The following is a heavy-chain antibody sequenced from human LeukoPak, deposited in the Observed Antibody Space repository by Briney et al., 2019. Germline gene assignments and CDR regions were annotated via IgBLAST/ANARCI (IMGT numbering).Heavy chain of an antibody. D-gene: IGHD6-19*01. Sequence: GGSLRLSCAASGFTFSSHWMKWVRQAPGKGPEWVATIKYDGSEKYYVDSVKGLFTISRDNAKNSLYLQTDSLRVEDTAVYYCVRGGSGWKGGDHWGQGTLVTVSS. CDR1: GFTFSSHW. V-gene: IGHV3-7*04. J-gene: IGHJ4*02. CDR3: VRGGSGWKGGDH. CDR2: IKYDGSEK.